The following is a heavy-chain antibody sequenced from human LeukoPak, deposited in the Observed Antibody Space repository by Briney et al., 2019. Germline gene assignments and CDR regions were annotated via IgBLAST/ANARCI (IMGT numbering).Heavy chain of an antibody. Sequence: GGSLKLSCEASGFTSSSYSMNWVRPAPGKGLEWVSPISSSSSYINYADSVKGRFTISRDNYRNTLYLQMNSLRAEDTDVYYCAKDAAGPEYWGQGTLVTVSS. CDR3: AKDAAGPEY. CDR1: GFTSSSYS. CDR2: ISSSSSYI. D-gene: IGHD6-13*01. J-gene: IGHJ4*02. V-gene: IGHV3-21*04.